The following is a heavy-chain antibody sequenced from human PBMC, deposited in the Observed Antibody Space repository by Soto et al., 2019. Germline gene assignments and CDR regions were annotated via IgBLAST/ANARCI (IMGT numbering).Heavy chain of an antibody. CDR1: GFSVATTGVG. CDR3: AHIDYTDDLKHPLDY. CDR2: ISWSDDK. D-gene: IGHD4-4*01. J-gene: IGHJ4*02. V-gene: IGHV2-5*01. Sequence: SGPTLVNPTATLTLTCTFSGFSVATTGVGVGWVRQPPGKALEFLAGISWSDDKRYSASLRNRLTITKDAARNQVVLKMTDMDPGDTATYYCAHIDYTDDLKHPLDYGGQGTPVTVSS.